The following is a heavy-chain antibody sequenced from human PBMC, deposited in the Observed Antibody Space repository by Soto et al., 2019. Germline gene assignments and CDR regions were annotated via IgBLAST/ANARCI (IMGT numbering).Heavy chain of an antibody. CDR3: ARAQGMGCANGLCYANWFDP. J-gene: IGHJ5*02. D-gene: IGHD2-8*01. V-gene: IGHV1-18*04. CDR1: GYTFTSYT. CDR2: IRAYNGHT. Sequence: QAQLVQSGAEVKKPGASVKVSCKASGYTFTSYTITWVRQVPGQGLEWMGWIRAYNGHTDYAQNFQGRVTMTTDTSTTTAYMELRSLTSDDTGLYYCARAQGMGCANGLCYANWFDPWGQGTLVTVSS.